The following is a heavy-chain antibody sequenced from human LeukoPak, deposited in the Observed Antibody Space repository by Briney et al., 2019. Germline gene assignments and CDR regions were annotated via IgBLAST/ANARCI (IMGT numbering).Heavy chain of an antibody. CDR1: GFTFSSYA. CDR3: AKYYLVATIRAYFDY. V-gene: IGHV3-23*01. Sequence: PGGSLTLSCAASGFTFSSYAMSWVRQAPGRGLEWVSDISGSGGSTYYADSVKGRLTISRDNSKNTLYLQMNSLRAEDTAVYYCAKYYLVATIRAYFDYWGQGTLVTVSS. CDR2: ISGSGGST. J-gene: IGHJ4*02. D-gene: IGHD5-12*01.